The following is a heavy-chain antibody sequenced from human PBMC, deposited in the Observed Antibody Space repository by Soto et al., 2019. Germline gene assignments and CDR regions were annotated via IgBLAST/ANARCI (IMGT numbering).Heavy chain of an antibody. J-gene: IGHJ6*02. CDR2: ISSSGSTI. Sequence: GGSLRLSCAASGFTFSDYYMSWIRQAPGKGLEWVSYISSSGSTIYYADSVKGRFTISRDNAKNSLYLQMNSLRAEDTAVYYCARPLRDDSSGYYLHYYYYGMDVWGQGTTVTVSS. CDR3: ARPLRDDSSGYYLHYYYYGMDV. CDR1: GFTFSDYY. V-gene: IGHV3-11*01. D-gene: IGHD3-22*01.